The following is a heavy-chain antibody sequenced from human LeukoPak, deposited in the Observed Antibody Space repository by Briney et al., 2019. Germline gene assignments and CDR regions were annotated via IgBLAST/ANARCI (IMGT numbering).Heavy chain of an antibody. J-gene: IGHJ4*02. CDR1: GFTFSSYA. Sequence: PGGSLRLSCAASGFTFSSYAMSWVRQAPGKGLEWVSAISGSGGSTYYADSVKGRFTISRDNSKNTLYLQMNSLRAEDTAVYYCAKDGYAYYDFWSGYPQFDYWGQGTLVTVSS. CDR2: ISGSGGST. D-gene: IGHD3-3*01. V-gene: IGHV3-23*01. CDR3: AKDGYAYYDFWSGYPQFDY.